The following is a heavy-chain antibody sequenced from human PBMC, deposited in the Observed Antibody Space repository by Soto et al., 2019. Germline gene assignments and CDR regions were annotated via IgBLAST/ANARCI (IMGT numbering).Heavy chain of an antibody. V-gene: IGHV1-69*02. CDR1: GGTFSSYT. J-gene: IGHJ6*02. Sequence: GDSVKVSCKASGGTFSSYTISWVRQAPGQGLEWMGRIIPILGIANYAQKFQGRVTITADKSTSTAYMELSSLRSEDTAVYYCTSAQGGFTTSCIDFWPPSGMDVWCQGITVTVSS. CDR2: IIPILGIA. CDR3: TSAQGGFTTSCIDFWPPSGMDV. D-gene: IGHD3-3*01.